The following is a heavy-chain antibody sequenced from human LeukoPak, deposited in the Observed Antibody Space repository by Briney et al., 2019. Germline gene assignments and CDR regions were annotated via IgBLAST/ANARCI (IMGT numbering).Heavy chain of an antibody. CDR1: GYTFTGYY. CDR2: INPNSGGT. D-gene: IGHD3-10*01. Sequence: GASVKVSCKASGYTFTGYYMHWVRQAPGQGLEWMGWINPNSGGTNYAQKFQGRVTMTRDTSISTAYMELSSLRSEDTAVYYCARTYYGSGSPYYYYYYMDVWGKGTTVTISS. V-gene: IGHV1-2*02. CDR3: ARTYYGSGSPYYYYYYMDV. J-gene: IGHJ6*03.